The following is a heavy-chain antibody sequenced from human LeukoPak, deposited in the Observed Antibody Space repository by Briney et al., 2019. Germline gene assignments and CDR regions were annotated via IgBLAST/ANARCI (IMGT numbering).Heavy chain of an antibody. V-gene: IGHV3-23*01. Sequence: GGSLRLSCAASGFTFSSYAMSWVRQAPGKGLEWVSAISGSGGSTYYADSVKGRSTISRDNSKNTLYLQMNSLRAEDTAVYYCANLANYYDSSGYYYLGYWGQGTLVTVSS. CDR3: ANLANYYDSSGYYYLGY. D-gene: IGHD3-22*01. CDR1: GFTFSSYA. J-gene: IGHJ4*02. CDR2: ISGSGGST.